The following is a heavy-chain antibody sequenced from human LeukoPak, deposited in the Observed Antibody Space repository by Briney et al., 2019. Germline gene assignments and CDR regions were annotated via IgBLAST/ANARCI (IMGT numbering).Heavy chain of an antibody. CDR2: IYHSGST. D-gene: IGHD3-10*01. J-gene: IGHJ4*02. V-gene: IGHV4-30-2*01. CDR1: GGSISSGGYY. CDR3: ARGAPKRGYFDY. Sequence: PSEALSLTCTVSGGSISSGGYYWSWIRQPPGKGLEWIGYIYHSGSTYYNPSLKSRATISVDRSKNQFSLKLSSVTAADTAVYYCARGAPKRGYFDYWGQGTLVTVSS.